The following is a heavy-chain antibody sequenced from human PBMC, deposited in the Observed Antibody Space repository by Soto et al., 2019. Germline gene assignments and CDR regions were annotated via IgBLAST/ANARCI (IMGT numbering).Heavy chain of an antibody. V-gene: IGHV3-43*01. CDR3: VKDRNTVIGNYFFDY. J-gene: IGHJ4*02. Sequence: EVHLVESGGVVVQPGGSLRLSCAACGSTFDDDSMHWVRQAPGKGLEWISLINWDGGSTYYADSVKGRFTISRDNRKNSLFLEMNSLTTEDTAFYYCVKDRNTVIGNYFFDYWGQGTLVTVYS. CDR2: INWDGGST. CDR1: GSTFDDDS. D-gene: IGHD3-22*01.